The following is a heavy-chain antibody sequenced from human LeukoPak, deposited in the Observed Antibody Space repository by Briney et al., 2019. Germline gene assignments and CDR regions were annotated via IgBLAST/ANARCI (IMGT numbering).Heavy chain of an antibody. CDR1: GFAFNSYG. V-gene: IGHV3-30*18. J-gene: IGHJ4*02. Sequence: GGSLRLSCAASGFAFNSYGMTWVRQAPGKGLEWVAVISYDGSNKYYADSVKGRFTISRDNSKNTLYLQMNSLRAEDTAVYYCAKDLDGSSWYNWGQGTLVTVSS. CDR3: AKDLDGSSWYN. CDR2: ISYDGSNK. D-gene: IGHD6-13*01.